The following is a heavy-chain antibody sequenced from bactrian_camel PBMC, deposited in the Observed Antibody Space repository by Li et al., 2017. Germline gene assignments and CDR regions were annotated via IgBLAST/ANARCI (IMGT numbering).Heavy chain of an antibody. CDR1: GFTFSSSC. V-gene: IGHV3S6*01. CDR3: AASSRYDCASASLMTITYNY. J-gene: IGHJ4*01. D-gene: IGHD3*01. CDR2: ISRLYGTT. Sequence: QVQLVESGGGSVQAGGSLRLSCAASGFTFSSSCMAWFRQVPGKEREGVARISRLYGTTNYADSVKGRFTISQDNAKNTLYLQMNSLKPEDTAMYYCAASSRYDCASASLMTITYNYWGQ.